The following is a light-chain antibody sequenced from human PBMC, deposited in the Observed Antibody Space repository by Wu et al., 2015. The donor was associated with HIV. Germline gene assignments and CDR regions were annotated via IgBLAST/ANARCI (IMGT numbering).Light chain of an antibody. CDR2: GAS. V-gene: IGKV3-20*01. CDR3: QQXFYPPFA. CDR1: QSITSTY. J-gene: IGKJ4*01. Sequence: EIVLTQSPGTLSLSPGERATLSCRASQSITSTYLAWYQQRPGQGPRLLIYGASSRATGIPDRFSGSGSGTDFTLTISRLEPEDFAVYYCQQXFYPPFAFGGGTKVEIK.